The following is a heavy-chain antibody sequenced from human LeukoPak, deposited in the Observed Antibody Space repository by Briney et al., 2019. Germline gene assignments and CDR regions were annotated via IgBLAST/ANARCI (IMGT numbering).Heavy chain of an antibody. D-gene: IGHD4-17*01. CDR1: GFTFNNYA. CDR3: AGDYADYVGYFFFDY. Sequence: GGSLRLSCAASGFTFNNYAMNWVRQAPGKGLEWVSSISGGGETTYYADSAKGRFTISRDNSQNTLYLQMNSLRAEDTAVYYCAGDYADYVGYFFFDYWGQGTLVTVPS. V-gene: IGHV3-23*01. CDR2: ISGGGETT. J-gene: IGHJ4*02.